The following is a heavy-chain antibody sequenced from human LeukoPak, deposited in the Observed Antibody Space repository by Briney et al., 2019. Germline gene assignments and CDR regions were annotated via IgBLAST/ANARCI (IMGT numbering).Heavy chain of an antibody. Sequence: GGSLRLSCAASGFTVSSNYMSWVRQAPGKGLEWVSVIYSGGSTYYADSVKGRFTISRDNAKNSLYLQMNSLRAEDTAVYYCARELRAFGGVIEYYFDYWGQGTLVTVSS. CDR2: IYSGGST. D-gene: IGHD3-16*02. CDR1: GFTVSSNY. V-gene: IGHV3-66*01. CDR3: ARELRAFGGVIEYYFDY. J-gene: IGHJ4*02.